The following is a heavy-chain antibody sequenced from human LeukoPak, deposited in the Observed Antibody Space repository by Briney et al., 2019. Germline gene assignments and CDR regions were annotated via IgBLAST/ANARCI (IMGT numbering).Heavy chain of an antibody. D-gene: IGHD4-17*01. CDR2: ISSSGRTI. V-gene: IGHV3-11*01. CDR3: ARESATDYGDSHAATCLDY. CDR1: GFTFSRYY. Sequence: PGGSLRLSCAATGFTFSRYYMSWVRQAPGKGLEWVSDISSSGRTINYADSVKGRFTISRDNAKNSLYLQMNSLRVEDTAVYYCARESATDYGDSHAATCLDYWGQGNLVTVSS. J-gene: IGHJ4*02.